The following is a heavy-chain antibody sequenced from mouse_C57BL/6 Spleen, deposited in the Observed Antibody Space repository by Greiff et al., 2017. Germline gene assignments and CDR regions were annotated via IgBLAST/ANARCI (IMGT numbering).Heavy chain of an antibody. CDR2: IDPEDGET. Sequence: VQLKESGAELVKPGASVKLSCTASGFNIKDYYMHWVKQRTEQGLEWIGRIDPEDGETKSAPNFQGKATITADTSSNTAYLQLSSLTSEDTAVYTCDRHNYGSGPLAMDYWGQGTSVTVSS. D-gene: IGHD1-1*01. CDR1: GFNIKDYY. V-gene: IGHV14-2*01. J-gene: IGHJ4*01. CDR3: DRHNYGSGPLAMDY.